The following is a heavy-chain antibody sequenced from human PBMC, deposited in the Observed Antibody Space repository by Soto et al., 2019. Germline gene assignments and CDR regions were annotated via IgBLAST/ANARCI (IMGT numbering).Heavy chain of an antibody. V-gene: IGHV1-69*13. CDR1: GGTFSDYA. Sequence: SVKVSCKVSGGTFSDYAFSWVRQAPGQGLEWMGRIIPIFGTSNYAQNFQGRVTITADESTSTAYMELSSLRFDDTAVYFCAREISARGYPSGDYCSYYGMDVWGQGTTVTVSS. D-gene: IGHD5-18*01. J-gene: IGHJ6*02. CDR2: IIPIFGTS. CDR3: AREISARGYPSGDYCSYYGMDV.